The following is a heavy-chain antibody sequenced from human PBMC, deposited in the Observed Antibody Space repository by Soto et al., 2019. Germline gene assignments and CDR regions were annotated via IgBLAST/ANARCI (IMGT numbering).Heavy chain of an antibody. D-gene: IGHD3-9*01. V-gene: IGHV1-3*01. J-gene: IGHJ6*02. Sequence: QVQFVQSGAEVKKPGASVKVSCEASGYTFSNYAIHWVRQAPGQRLEWMAWINAGNGDTKYSQNFQGRVTITRDTSASTAYMDLSSMRTEDTAVYYCARAPRSSGYYHYAMDVWGQGTTVTVS. CDR1: GYTFSNYA. CDR3: ARAPRSSGYYHYAMDV. CDR2: INAGNGDT.